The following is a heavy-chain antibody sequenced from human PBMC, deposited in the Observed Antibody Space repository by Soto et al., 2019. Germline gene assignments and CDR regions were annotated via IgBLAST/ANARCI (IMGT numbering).Heavy chain of an antibody. V-gene: IGHV6-1*01. CDR1: GDSVSSNSAA. CDR2: TYYRSKWYN. J-gene: IGHJ4*02. Sequence: PSQTLSLTCAISGDSVSSNSAAWNWIRQSPSRGLEWLGRTYYRSKWYNDYAVSVKSRITINPDTSKNQFSLQLNSVTPEDTAVYYCARVARLGSSSWYYFDYWGQGTPVTVSS. D-gene: IGHD6-13*01. CDR3: ARVARLGSSSWYYFDY.